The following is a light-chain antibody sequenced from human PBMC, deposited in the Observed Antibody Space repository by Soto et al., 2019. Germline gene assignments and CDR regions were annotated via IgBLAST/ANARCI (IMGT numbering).Light chain of an antibody. CDR2: EAS. V-gene: IGKV1-27*01. Sequence: DIPMTQSPSSLSASVGDRVTITCRASQGIRHYLAWYQQKPGKVPKLLIYEASNLQSGVPSRFRGGGSGTEFTLTISSLQPEDFATYYCQQSYSTPPEYTFGQGTKLEIK. J-gene: IGKJ2*01. CDR1: QGIRHY. CDR3: QQSYSTPPEYT.